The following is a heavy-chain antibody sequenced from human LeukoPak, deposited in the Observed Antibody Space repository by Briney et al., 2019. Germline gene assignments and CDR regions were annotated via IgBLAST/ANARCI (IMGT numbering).Heavy chain of an antibody. V-gene: IGHV3-30*04. D-gene: IGHD4/OR15-4a*01. CDR2: ISYDGSNK. CDR3: ARVWGGAITHHNNWFDP. CDR1: GFTFSSYA. Sequence: PGRSLRLSCAASGFTFSSYAMHWVRQAPGKGLEWVAVISYDGSNKYYADSVKGRFTISRDNSKNTLYLQMNSLRAEDTAVYYCARVWGGAITHHNNWFDPWGQGTLVTVSS. J-gene: IGHJ5*02.